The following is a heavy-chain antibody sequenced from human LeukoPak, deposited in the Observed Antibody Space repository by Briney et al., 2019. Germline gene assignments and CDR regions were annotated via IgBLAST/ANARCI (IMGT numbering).Heavy chain of an antibody. D-gene: IGHD5-18*01. V-gene: IGHV4-34*01. CDR3: ARTTEGGYSNGYFYYYMDV. CDR1: GGSFSGYY. Sequence: SETLSLTCAVYGGSFSGYYWSWIRQPPGKGLEWIGEINHSGSTNYNPSLKSRVTISVDTSKNQFSLKLSSVTAADTAVYYCARTTEGGYSNGYFYYYMDVWGKGTTVTISS. CDR2: INHSGST. J-gene: IGHJ6*03.